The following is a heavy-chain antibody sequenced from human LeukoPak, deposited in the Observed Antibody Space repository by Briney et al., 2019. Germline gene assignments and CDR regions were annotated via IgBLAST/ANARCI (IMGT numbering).Heavy chain of an antibody. CDR2: INPNSGGT. J-gene: IGHJ6*02. Sequence: GASVKVSCKASGYTFTGYYMHWVRQAPGQGLEWMGWINPNSGGTNYAQKFQGRVTMTRDTSISTAYMELSRLRSDDTAVYYCARASPMVSSTSYYYYGMDVWGQGTTVTVSS. V-gene: IGHV1-2*02. CDR1: GYTFTGYY. D-gene: IGHD2-2*01. CDR3: ARASPMVSSTSYYYYGMDV.